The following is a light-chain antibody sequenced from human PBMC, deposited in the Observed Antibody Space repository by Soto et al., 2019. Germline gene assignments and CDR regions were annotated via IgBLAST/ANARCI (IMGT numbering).Light chain of an antibody. J-gene: IGLJ3*02. CDR1: SSNIGSNY. V-gene: IGLV1-47*01. Sequence: QSVLTQPPSASGTPGQRVTISCSGSSSNIGSNYVHWYQQVPGTAPKLLIFRNNQRPSGVPDRVSGSKSGTSASLAISGLRSEDEADYHCAAWDDSLSGRVFGGGTKLTVL. CDR2: RNN. CDR3: AAWDDSLSGRV.